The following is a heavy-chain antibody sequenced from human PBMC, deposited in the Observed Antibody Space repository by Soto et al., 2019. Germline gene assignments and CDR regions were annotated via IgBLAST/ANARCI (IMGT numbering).Heavy chain of an antibody. V-gene: IGHV1-18*01. J-gene: IGHJ5*02. D-gene: IGHD2-2*01. Sequence: VTVSCKASGNTFTNFGVTWVRQAPGQGLEWMGWISAYTDDPNYAQKFQGRVTMTIDTSTSTAYLDLRSLTSDDTAVYYCARVIPGAEAWFDPWGQGTLVTVSS. CDR2: ISAYTDDP. CDR3: ARVIPGAEAWFDP. CDR1: GNTFTNFG.